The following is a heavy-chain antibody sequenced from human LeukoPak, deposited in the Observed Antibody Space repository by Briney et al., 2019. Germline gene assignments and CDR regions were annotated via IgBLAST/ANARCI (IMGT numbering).Heavy chain of an antibody. V-gene: IGHV4-39*07. Sequence: SETLSLTCTVSGGSISSSGYYWGWIRQPPGKGLEWIGSMYHSGNTYSNPSLKSRVTISIDTSKNQFSLKLSSVTAADTAVYYCARDAGITIFGVVIGKEYYFDYWGQGTLVTVSS. D-gene: IGHD3-3*01. CDR3: ARDAGITIFGVVIGKEYYFDY. CDR1: GGSISSSGYY. CDR2: MYHSGNT. J-gene: IGHJ4*02.